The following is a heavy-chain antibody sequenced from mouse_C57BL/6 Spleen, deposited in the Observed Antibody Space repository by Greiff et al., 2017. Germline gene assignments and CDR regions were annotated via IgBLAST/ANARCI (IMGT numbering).Heavy chain of an antibody. J-gene: IGHJ2*01. D-gene: IGHD1-1*01. Sequence: QVQLQQSGAELVRPGASVTLSCKASGYTFTDYEMHWVKQTPVHGLEWIGAIDPETGGTAYNQKFKGKAILTADKSSSTAYMELRSLTSEDSAVYYCTRRLLRYFDYWGQGATLPVSS. CDR3: TRRLLRYFDY. CDR1: GYTFTDYE. CDR2: IDPETGGT. V-gene: IGHV1-15*01.